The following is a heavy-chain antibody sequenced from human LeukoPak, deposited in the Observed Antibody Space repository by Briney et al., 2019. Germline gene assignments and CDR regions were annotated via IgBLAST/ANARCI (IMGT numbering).Heavy chain of an antibody. CDR1: GYSISSGYY. J-gene: IGHJ6*03. CDR3: ARASVTYYYYYYMDV. D-gene: IGHD4-11*01. Sequence: SETLSLTCTVSGYSISSGYYWTWIRQPPGKGLEWIGYIHYSGSTNYNPSLKSRVTISVDTSKNQFSLKLSSVTAADTAVYYCARASVTYYYYYYMDVWGKGTTVTVSS. V-gene: IGHV4-61*01. CDR2: IHYSGST.